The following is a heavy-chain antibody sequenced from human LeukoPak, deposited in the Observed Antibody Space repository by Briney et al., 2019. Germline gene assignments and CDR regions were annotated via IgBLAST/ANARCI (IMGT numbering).Heavy chain of an antibody. D-gene: IGHD6-19*01. CDR1: GFTFSSHA. Sequence: GGSLRLSCAASGFTFSSHAMHWVRQAPGKGLEWLAVISHDGGKQYYADSGKGRFTISRDNSKSTLYVQMSSLRTDDTAVYYCARIQCVGACQWVGGVLDVRGQGTTVTVSS. CDR2: ISHDGGKQ. CDR3: ARIQCVGACQWVGGVLDV. J-gene: IGHJ6*02. V-gene: IGHV3-30-3*01.